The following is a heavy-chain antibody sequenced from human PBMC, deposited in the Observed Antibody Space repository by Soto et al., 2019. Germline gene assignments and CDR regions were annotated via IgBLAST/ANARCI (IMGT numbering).Heavy chain of an antibody. CDR2: IYYSGST. J-gene: IGHJ3*02. D-gene: IGHD3-22*01. Sequence: SETLSLTCTVSGGSVSSVSYYWSWIRQPPGKGLEWIGYIYYSGSTNYNPSLKSRVTISVDTSKNQFSLKLSSVTAADTAVYYCARQIVVVKIYAFDIWGQGTMVTV. CDR3: ARQIVVVKIYAFDI. V-gene: IGHV4-61*01. CDR1: GGSVSSVSYY.